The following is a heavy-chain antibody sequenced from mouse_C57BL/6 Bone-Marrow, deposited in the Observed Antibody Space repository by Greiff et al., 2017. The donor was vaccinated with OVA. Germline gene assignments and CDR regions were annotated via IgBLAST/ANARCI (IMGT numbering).Heavy chain of an antibody. J-gene: IGHJ3*01. CDR1: GFTFTDYY. CDR2: IDPEDGDT. V-gene: IGHV14-1*01. Sequence: EVQLQQSGAELVRPGASVKLSCTASGFTFTDYYMHWVKQRPEQGLEWIGRIDPEDGDTEYAPKFQGKATMTADTSSNTAYLQLSSLTSEDTAVYYCMTAQATKFAYWGQGTLVTVSA. CDR3: MTAQATKFAY. D-gene: IGHD3-2*02.